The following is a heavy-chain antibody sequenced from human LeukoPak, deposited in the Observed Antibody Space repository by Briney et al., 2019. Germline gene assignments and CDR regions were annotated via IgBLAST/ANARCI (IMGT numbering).Heavy chain of an antibody. CDR3: ARDWAGGLFDY. CDR2: ISGSSSII. CDR1: GFTFSSYN. Sequence: GSLTLSCAASGFTFSSYNMNWVRQAPGKGLEWISYISGSSSIIFYADSVKGRFTISRDNAKNSLYLQMNSLRAEDTAVYYCARDWAGGLFDYWGQGTLGTVSS. D-gene: IGHD3-16*01. J-gene: IGHJ4*02. V-gene: IGHV3-48*01.